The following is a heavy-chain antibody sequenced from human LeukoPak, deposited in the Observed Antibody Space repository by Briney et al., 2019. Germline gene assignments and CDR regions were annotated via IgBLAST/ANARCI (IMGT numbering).Heavy chain of an antibody. CDR1: GGTFSSYA. V-gene: IGHV1-69*06. CDR3: ARVSDYYDSSGYGNDAFDI. D-gene: IGHD3-22*01. J-gene: IGHJ3*02. CDR2: IIPIFGTA. Sequence: PGASVKVSCKASGGTFSSYAISWVRQAPGQGLEWMGGIIPIFGTANYAQKFQGRVTITADKSTSTAYMELSSLRSEDTAVYYCARVSDYYDSSGYGNDAFDIWGQGTMVTVSS.